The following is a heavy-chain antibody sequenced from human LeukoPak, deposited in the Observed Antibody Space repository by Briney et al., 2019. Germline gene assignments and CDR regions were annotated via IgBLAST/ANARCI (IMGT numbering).Heavy chain of an antibody. D-gene: IGHD3-10*01. V-gene: IGHV3-21*01. CDR2: ISSSSSYI. Sequence: GGSLRLSCAASGFTFSSYSMNWVRQAPGKGLEWVSSISSSSSYIYYADSVKGRFTISRDNAKNSLYLQMNSLRAEDTAVYYCARGYGSGSSHIDYWGQGTLVTVSS. CDR1: GFTFSSYS. CDR3: ARGYGSGSSHIDY. J-gene: IGHJ4*02.